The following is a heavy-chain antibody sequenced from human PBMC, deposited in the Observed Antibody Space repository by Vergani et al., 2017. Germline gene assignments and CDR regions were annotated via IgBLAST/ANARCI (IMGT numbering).Heavy chain of an antibody. CDR3: ARDGGVGTSHYMDV. Sequence: QVHLVESGGGVVQPGGSLRLSCAASGFTFSDYGVHWVRQAPGKGLEWVAFIRIDGSEQYYADSVKGRFTVSRDNSKYTLYLQMNSLRAEDTAVYYCARDGGVGTSHYMDVWGKGTTVTVSS. J-gene: IGHJ6*03. V-gene: IGHV3-30*02. D-gene: IGHD2-8*02. CDR2: IRIDGSEQ. CDR1: GFTFSDYG.